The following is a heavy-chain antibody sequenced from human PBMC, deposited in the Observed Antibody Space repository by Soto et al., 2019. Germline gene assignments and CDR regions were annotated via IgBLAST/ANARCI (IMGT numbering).Heavy chain of an antibody. CDR1: GGSISSGDYY. Sequence: QVQLQESGPGLVKPSQTLSLTCTVSGGSISSGDYYWSWIRQPPGKGLEWIGYIHYSGSTYYNPSLTSRVTISVDTSKNQFSLKLSSVTAADTAVYYCARVTQTAMTHFDYWGQGTLVTVSS. V-gene: IGHV4-30-4*01. D-gene: IGHD5-18*01. CDR2: IHYSGST. CDR3: ARVTQTAMTHFDY. J-gene: IGHJ4*02.